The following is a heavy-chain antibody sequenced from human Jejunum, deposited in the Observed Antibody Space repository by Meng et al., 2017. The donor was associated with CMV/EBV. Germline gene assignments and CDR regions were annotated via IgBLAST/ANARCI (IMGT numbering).Heavy chain of an antibody. D-gene: IGHD7-27*01. Sequence: SGTRFLTFVAYVASIVSSDWSWVSQPPGKGLEWIEEIHHSGITNYNPSLKSRLTIAVDTSKNQYFLNLDSVTAADTSVYYCARNWGDWGQGTLVTVSS. CDR1: VASIVSSDW. J-gene: IGHJ4*02. CDR2: IHHSGIT. V-gene: IGHV4-4*02. CDR3: ARNWGD.